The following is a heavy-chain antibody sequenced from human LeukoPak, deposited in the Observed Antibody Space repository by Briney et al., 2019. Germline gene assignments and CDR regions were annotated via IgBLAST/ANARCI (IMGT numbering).Heavy chain of an antibody. J-gene: IGHJ4*02. CDR1: SDSISSGYF. D-gene: IGHD6-6*01. CDR2: IYHSGST. CDR3: ARGVARSSKFHFSYYFDY. V-gene: IGHV4-38-2*02. Sequence: SETLSLTCTVSSDSISSGYFWGWIRQPPGKGLEWIGSIYHSGSTSYNPSLKSRVTISLDTSKNQFSLNLSSVAAADTAVYYCARGVARSSKFHFSYYFDYWGQGTLVTVSS.